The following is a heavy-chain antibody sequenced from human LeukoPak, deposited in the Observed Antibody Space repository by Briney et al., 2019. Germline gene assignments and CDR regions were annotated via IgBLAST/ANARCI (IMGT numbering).Heavy chain of an antibody. D-gene: IGHD1-14*01. J-gene: IGHJ3*02. CDR1: GFTFDDYA. CDR3: AKDISPKRTGAFDI. V-gene: IGHV3-9*03. Sequence: GGSLRLSCAASGFTFDDYAMHWVRQAPGKGLEWVSGISWNSGSIGHADSVKGRFTISRDNAKNSLYLQMNSLRAEDMALYYCAKDISPKRTGAFDIWGQGTMVTVSS. CDR2: ISWNSGSI.